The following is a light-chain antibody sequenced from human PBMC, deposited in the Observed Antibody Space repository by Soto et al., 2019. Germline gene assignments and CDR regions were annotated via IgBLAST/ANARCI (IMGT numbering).Light chain of an antibody. CDR1: GSDIGSYNY. Sequence: QSALPQPASVSGSPGQSITISCTGTGSDIGSYNYVSWYQHHPGKVPKFIIYDVTNRPSGVSDRFSGSKSGNTASLTISGLQAEDEADYYCNSYTSASTYVFGTGTKVTVL. CDR2: DVT. V-gene: IGLV2-14*03. J-gene: IGLJ1*01. CDR3: NSYTSASTYV.